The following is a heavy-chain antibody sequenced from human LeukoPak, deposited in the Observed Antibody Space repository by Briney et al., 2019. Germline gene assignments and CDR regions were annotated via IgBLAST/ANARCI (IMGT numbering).Heavy chain of an antibody. Sequence: PSETLSLTCTVSGGSISSSSYYWGWIRQPPGKGLEWIGSIYYSGSTYYNPSLKSRVTISVDTSKNQFSLKLSSVTAADTAVYYCARNQFGSWQLFDYWGQGTLVTVSS. CDR3: ARNQFGSWQLFDY. J-gene: IGHJ4*02. CDR1: GGSISSSSYY. CDR2: IYYSGST. D-gene: IGHD6-13*01. V-gene: IGHV4-39*07.